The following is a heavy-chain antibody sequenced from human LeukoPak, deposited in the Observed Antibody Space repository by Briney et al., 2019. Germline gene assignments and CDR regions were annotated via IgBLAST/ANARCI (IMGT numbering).Heavy chain of an antibody. D-gene: IGHD4-17*01. V-gene: IGHV4-4*07. CDR3: ARDATVTPPASFDI. Sequence: PETLSLTCTVSGGSISSYYWSWIRQPAGKGLEWIGRIYTSGSTNYNPSLKSRVTMSVDTSKNQFSLKLSSVTAADTAVYYCARDATVTPPASFDIWGQGTMVTVSS. CDR2: IYTSGST. CDR1: GGSISSYY. J-gene: IGHJ3*02.